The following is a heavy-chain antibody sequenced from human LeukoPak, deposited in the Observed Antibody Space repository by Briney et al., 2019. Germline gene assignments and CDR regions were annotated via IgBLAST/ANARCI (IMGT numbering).Heavy chain of an antibody. CDR2: TYYKSAWYN. J-gene: IGHJ4*02. D-gene: IGHD6-19*01. CDR3: ARGTGWPQFDY. V-gene: IGHV6-1*01. Sequence: SQTLSLTCSISGDSVSRDSIAWNWIRQSPSRGLEWLGRTYYKSAWYNDYAVSVKGRITINPDTSKNQFSLQLNSVTPEDTAVYYCARGTGWPQFDYWGQGTLVTVSS. CDR1: GDSVSRDSIA.